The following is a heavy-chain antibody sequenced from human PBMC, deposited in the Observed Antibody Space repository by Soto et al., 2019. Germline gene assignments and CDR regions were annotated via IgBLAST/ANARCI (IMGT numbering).Heavy chain of an antibody. V-gene: IGHV3-48*03. CDR1: GFTFSSYE. CDR3: ARDFTYYYDSSGYYPSVSDAFDI. J-gene: IGHJ3*02. CDR2: ISSSGSTI. Sequence: PGGSLRLSCAASGFTFSSYEMNWVRQAPGKGLEWVSYISSSGSTIYYADSAKGRFTISRDNAKNSLYLQMNSLRAEDTAVYYCARDFTYYYDSSGYYPSVSDAFDIWGQGTMVTVSS. D-gene: IGHD3-22*01.